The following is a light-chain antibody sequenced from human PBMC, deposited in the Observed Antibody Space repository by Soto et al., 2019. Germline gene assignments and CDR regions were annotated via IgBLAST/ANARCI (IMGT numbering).Light chain of an antibody. Sequence: IPMTPSKTSLSASIGWIVTITWRASQDINIYLNWYQQKPGKAPKFLIYDASNLETGVPSRFSGSGSGTDFTFTISSLQPEDVATYYCQQYDHLPLTFGGGTKVDI. V-gene: IGKV1-33*01. CDR1: QDINIY. J-gene: IGKJ4*01. CDR2: DAS. CDR3: QQYDHLPLT.